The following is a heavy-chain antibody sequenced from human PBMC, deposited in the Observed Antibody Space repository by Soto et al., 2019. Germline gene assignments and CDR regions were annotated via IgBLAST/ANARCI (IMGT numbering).Heavy chain of an antibody. D-gene: IGHD3-22*01. CDR2: IWYDGSNK. CDR1: GFTFSSYG. Sequence: QVQLVESGGGMVQPGRSLRLSCAASGFTFSSYGMHWVRQAPGKGLEWVAVIWYDGSNKYYADSVKGRFTISRDNSKNTLSLQMNSLRAEDTAVYYCARDYDSSGYPRYYFDYWGQGTLVTVSS. J-gene: IGHJ4*02. V-gene: IGHV3-33*01. CDR3: ARDYDSSGYPRYYFDY.